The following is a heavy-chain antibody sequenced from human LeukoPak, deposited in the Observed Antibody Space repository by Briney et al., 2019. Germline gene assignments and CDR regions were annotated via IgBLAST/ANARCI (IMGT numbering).Heavy chain of an antibody. CDR2: IDPRSGGT. CDR3: TSSDYTSSDY. J-gene: IGHJ4*02. D-gene: IGHD2-2*02. V-gene: IGHV1-2*02. CDR1: GYTFTDYY. Sequence: VASMKVSCKASGYTFTDYYMRWVRQAPGQGLEWMGWIDPRSGGTNFERKFQGRVTMTRDTSISTAYMELSRLTSDDTAVYYCTSSDYTSSDYWGQGTLVTVSS.